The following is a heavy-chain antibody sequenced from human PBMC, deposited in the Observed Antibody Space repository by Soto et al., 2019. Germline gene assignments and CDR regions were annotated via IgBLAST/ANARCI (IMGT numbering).Heavy chain of an antibody. CDR3: GTHSAKEDYYDSSGPPYYYYGMDV. V-gene: IGHV1-3*01. Sequence: EASVKVSCKASGYTFSGHAIHWLRQAPGQRPEWLGWINAGSSKTYYSEKFEGRVTFTRDTVASTVNMELTSLTSEDTAVYYCGTHSAKEDYYDSSGPPYYYYGMDVWGQGTTVTVSS. CDR2: INAGSSKT. D-gene: IGHD3-22*01. J-gene: IGHJ6*02. CDR1: GYTFSGHA.